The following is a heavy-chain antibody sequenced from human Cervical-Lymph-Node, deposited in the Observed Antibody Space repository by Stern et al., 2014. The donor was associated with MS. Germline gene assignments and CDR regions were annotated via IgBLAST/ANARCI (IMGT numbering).Heavy chain of an antibody. J-gene: IGHJ3*02. V-gene: IGHV6-1*01. Sequence: QDQLVQSGPGLVQPSQTLSLTCAISGDSVSSNSATWSWIRQSPSRGLEWLGRTYHRSRWYYDYAISVKSRVTISPDTTKNQFSLRLNSVTPEDTAVYYCARDVSSAPDAFDIWGQGTMVTVSS. CDR2: TYHRSRWYY. CDR1: GDSVSSNSAT. D-gene: IGHD6-6*01. CDR3: ARDVSSAPDAFDI.